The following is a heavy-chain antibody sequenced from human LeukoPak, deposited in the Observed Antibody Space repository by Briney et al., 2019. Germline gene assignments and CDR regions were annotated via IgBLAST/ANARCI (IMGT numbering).Heavy chain of an antibody. V-gene: IGHV4-34*01. Sequence: SETLSLTCAVYGGSFSGYYWSWIRQPPGKGLEWIGEINHSGSTNYNPSLKSQVTISVDTSKNQFSLKLSSVTAADTAVYYCARLVYGMDVWGQGTTVTVSS. CDR3: ARLVYGMDV. J-gene: IGHJ6*02. CDR2: INHSGST. CDR1: GGSFSGYY.